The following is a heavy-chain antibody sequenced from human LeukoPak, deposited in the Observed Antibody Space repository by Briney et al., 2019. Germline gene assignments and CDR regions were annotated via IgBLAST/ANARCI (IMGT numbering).Heavy chain of an antibody. V-gene: IGHV4-4*07. D-gene: IGHD7-27*01. CDR3: ARGGFWGFLTGYYFDY. J-gene: IGHJ4*02. CDR2: IYTIPST. CDR1: XGSISXYY. Sequence: LSLTCTVAXGSISXYYWSWVRPPAGKGREWSGRIYTIPSTTYNPSLNTRVTMSVDTSNNQFSLKLSSVTAADTAVYYCARGGFWGFLTGYYFDYWGQGTLVTVSS.